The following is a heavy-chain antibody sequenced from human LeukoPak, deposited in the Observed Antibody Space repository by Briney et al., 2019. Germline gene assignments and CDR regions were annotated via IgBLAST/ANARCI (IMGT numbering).Heavy chain of an antibody. V-gene: IGHV3-9*01. CDR2: ISWNSGSI. CDR1: GFTFDDYA. CDR3: AKERRDGYNLPPYYFDY. Sequence: PGGSLRLSCAASGFTFDDYAMHWVRQAPGKGLEWVSGISWNSGSIGYADSVKGRFTISRDNAKNSLYLQMNSLRAEDTALYYCAKERRDGYNLPPYYFDYWGQGTLVTVSS. J-gene: IGHJ4*02. D-gene: IGHD5-24*01.